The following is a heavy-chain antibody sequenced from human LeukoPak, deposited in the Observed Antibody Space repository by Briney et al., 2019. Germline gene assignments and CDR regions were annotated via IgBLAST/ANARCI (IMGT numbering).Heavy chain of an antibody. CDR1: GFTVSRNY. CDR3: ARRGATYYYGSGSYNPLYYFDY. V-gene: IGHV3-21*01. Sequence: GGSLRLSCAASGFTVSRNYMSWVRQAPGKGLEWVSSISSGSTYIYNADSVQGRFTISRDNAKNSLFLLVNSLRAEDTAVYYCARRGATYYYGSGSYNPLYYFDYWGQGTLVTVSS. J-gene: IGHJ4*02. CDR2: ISSGSTYI. D-gene: IGHD3-10*01.